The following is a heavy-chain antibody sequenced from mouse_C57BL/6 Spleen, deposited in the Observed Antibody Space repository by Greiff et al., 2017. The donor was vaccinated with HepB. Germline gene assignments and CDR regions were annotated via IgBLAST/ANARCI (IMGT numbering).Heavy chain of an antibody. V-gene: IGHV1-55*01. CDR2: IYPGSGST. CDR1: GYTFTSYW. Sequence: VQLKQPGAELVKPGASVKMSCKASGYTFTSYWITWVKQRPGQGLEWIGDIYPGSGSTNYNEKFKSKATLTVDTSSSTAYMQLSSLTSEDSAVYYCARDITTAYYFDYWGQGTTLTVSS. D-gene: IGHD1-2*01. CDR3: ARDITTAYYFDY. J-gene: IGHJ2*01.